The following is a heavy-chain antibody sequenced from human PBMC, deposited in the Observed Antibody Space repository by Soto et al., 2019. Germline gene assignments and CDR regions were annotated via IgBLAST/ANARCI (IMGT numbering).Heavy chain of an antibody. CDR3: ANGYCGGDCYLGGPDAFDI. CDR2: ISGSGGST. Sequence: EVQLLESGGGLVQPGGSLRLSCAASGFTFSSYAMSWVRQAPGKGLEWVSAISGSGGSTYYADSVKGRFTISRDNSKNTLYLQMNSLRAEDTAVYYCANGYCGGDCYLGGPDAFDIWGQGTMVTVSS. V-gene: IGHV3-23*01. D-gene: IGHD2-21*02. CDR1: GFTFSSYA. J-gene: IGHJ3*02.